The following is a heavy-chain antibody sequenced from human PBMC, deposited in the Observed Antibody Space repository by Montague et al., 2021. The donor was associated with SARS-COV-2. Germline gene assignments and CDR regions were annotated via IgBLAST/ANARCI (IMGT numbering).Heavy chain of an antibody. CDR2: INHSGTTHY. CDR3: ARWDPQTLTLIGLRGKSASDY. Sequence: SETLSLTCAAYGGSFSCYYWTWISQSPGKSLEWIAEINHSGTTHYNFNPSLRSRVTISVDTSKSQFSLKLSSVTAADTGVYYCARWDPQTLTLIGLRGKSASDYWGHGELVTVSS. CDR1: GGSFSCYY. D-gene: IGHD4-23*01. J-gene: IGHJ4*01. V-gene: IGHV4-34*01.